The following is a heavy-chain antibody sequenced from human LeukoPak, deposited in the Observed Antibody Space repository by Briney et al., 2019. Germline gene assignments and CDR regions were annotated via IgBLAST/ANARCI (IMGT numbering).Heavy chain of an antibody. CDR1: GFTFSGSA. D-gene: IGHD3-22*01. CDR2: IRSKANSYAT. CDR3: TIPVRGYYYDSSGLGIDY. V-gene: IGHV3-73*01. J-gene: IGHJ4*02. Sequence: QPGGSLRLSCAASGFTFSGSAMHWVRQASGKGLEWVGRIRSKANSYATGYAAAVKGRFTISRDDSKNTAYLQMNSLKTEDTAVYYCTIPVRGYYYDSSGLGIDYWGQGTLVTVSS.